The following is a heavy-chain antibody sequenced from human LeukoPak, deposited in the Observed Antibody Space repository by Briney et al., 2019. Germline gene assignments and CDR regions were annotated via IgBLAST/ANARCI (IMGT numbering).Heavy chain of an antibody. CDR3: ARGLTH. CDR2: INHSGNS. J-gene: IGHJ4*02. Sequence: SETLSLTCSVYGGSFSGYYWRWIRQPPGKGLEWIGEINHSGNSNYNPSLKSRVTISVDTSKEQFSLKLNSVTAADTGVYYCARGLTHWGQGTLVTVSS. CDR1: GGSFSGYY. V-gene: IGHV4-34*01.